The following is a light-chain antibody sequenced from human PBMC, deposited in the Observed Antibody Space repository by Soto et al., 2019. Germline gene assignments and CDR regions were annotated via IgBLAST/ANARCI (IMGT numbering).Light chain of an antibody. V-gene: IGLV1-40*01. CDR1: SSNIGSRYA. Sequence: QSVLTQPPSVSAAPGQRVTISCTGSSSNIGSRYAVHWYQQLPGTAPKLLIYGNNNRPSGVPDRFSGSKSGTSASLAITGLQAEDEADYYCQSYDSSLSAVVFGGGTKVTVL. CDR2: GNN. CDR3: QSYDSSLSAVV. J-gene: IGLJ2*01.